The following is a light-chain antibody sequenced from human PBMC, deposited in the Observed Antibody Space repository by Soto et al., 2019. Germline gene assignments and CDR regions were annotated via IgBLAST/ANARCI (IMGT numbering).Light chain of an antibody. J-gene: IGKJ1*01. CDR1: QSVSRN. V-gene: IGKV3-15*01. CDR3: QQYNNWPRRT. CDR2: GAS. Sequence: EIVMTQSPATLSVSAGERATLXXRASQSVSRNLAWYQQKPGQAPRLXXYGASTRATGIPARFSGSGSGTEFTLTISSLQSEDFAVYYCQQYNNWPRRTFGQGTKVDIK.